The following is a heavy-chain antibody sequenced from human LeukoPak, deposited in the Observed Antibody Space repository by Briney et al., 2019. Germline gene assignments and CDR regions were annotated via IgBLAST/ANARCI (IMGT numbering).Heavy chain of an antibody. CDR3: AKGGGYCSGGSCYDWFDP. CDR1: GFTFDDYA. V-gene: IGHV3-9*03. J-gene: IGHJ5*02. CDR2: ISWNSGSI. Sequence: GGSLRLSCAASGFTFDDYAMHWVRQAPGKGLEWVSGISWNSGSIGYADSVKGRFTISRDNAKNSLYLQMNSLRAEDMALYYCAKGGGYCSGGSCYDWFDPWGQGILVTVSS. D-gene: IGHD2-15*01.